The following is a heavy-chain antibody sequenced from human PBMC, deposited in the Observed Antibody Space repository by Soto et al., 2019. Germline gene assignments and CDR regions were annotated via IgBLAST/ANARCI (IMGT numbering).Heavy chain of an antibody. D-gene: IGHD3-22*01. V-gene: IGHV1-18*04. CDR3: ASLYYCDSSGYPSWAFDI. CDR1: GYTFTSYG. Sequence: QVQLVQSGAEVKKPGASVKVSCKASGYTFTSYGISWVRQAPGQGLEWMGWISAYNGNTNYAQKLQGRVTMTTDTSTSTAYMELRSRRSDDTAVYYWASLYYCDSSGYPSWAFDIWGQGTMVTVSS. J-gene: IGHJ3*02. CDR2: ISAYNGNT.